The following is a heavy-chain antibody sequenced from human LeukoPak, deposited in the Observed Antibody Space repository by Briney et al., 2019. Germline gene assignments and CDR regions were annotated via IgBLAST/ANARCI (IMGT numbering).Heavy chain of an antibody. CDR2: IYYSGST. V-gene: IGHV4-59*01. CDR1: GGSISSYY. J-gene: IGHJ4*02. CDR3: AGHTYTGLGDY. D-gene: IGHD6-19*01. Sequence: SETLSLTCTVSGGSISSYYWSWIRQPPGKGLEWIGYIYYSGSTNYNPSLKSRVTISVDTSKNQFSLKLSSVTAADTAVYYCAGHTYTGLGDYRGQGTLVTVSS.